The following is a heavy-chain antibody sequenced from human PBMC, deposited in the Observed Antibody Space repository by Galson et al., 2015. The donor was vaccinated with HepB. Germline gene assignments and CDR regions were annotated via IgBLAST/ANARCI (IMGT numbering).Heavy chain of an antibody. CDR1: GYTFTGYD. CDR2: INPNSGGT. D-gene: IGHD3-10*01. V-gene: IGHV1-2*06. J-gene: IGHJ5*02. Sequence: SVQVSSKASGYTFTGYDMHWVRQAPGQGREWLGRINPNSGGTNYAQKFQGRVTMTRDTSISTAYTELSRLRADDTAVYYCARPDYYGSNWFDPWGQGTLVTVSS. CDR3: ARPDYYGSNWFDP.